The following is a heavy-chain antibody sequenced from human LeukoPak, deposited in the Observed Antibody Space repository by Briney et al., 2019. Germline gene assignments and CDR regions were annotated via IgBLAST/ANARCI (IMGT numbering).Heavy chain of an antibody. CDR2: IIPIFGTA. J-gene: IGHJ1*01. CDR3: ARSPAVAGTSTFQH. V-gene: IGHV1-69*13. Sequence: ASVKVSCKASGGTFSSYAISWVRPAPGQGLEWMGGIIPIFGTANYAQRFQGRVTITADESTSTAYMELSSLRSEDTAVYYCARSPAVAGTSTFQHWGQGTLVTVSS. CDR1: GGTFSSYA. D-gene: IGHD6-19*01.